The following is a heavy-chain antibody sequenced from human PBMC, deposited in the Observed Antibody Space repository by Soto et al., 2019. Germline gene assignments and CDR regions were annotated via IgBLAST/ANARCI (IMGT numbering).Heavy chain of an antibody. CDR3: ASDYVSSDSPRYYGMDV. Sequence: EVQLVESGGGLVQPGGSLRLSCAASGFTLSSYWMSWVRQAPGTGLEGVANIKQDGSEKYYVDSVKGRVTISRDNAKNSLYLQLNSLRAEDTALYYCASDYVSSDSPRYYGMDVWGQGTTVTVSS. V-gene: IGHV3-7*05. CDR2: IKQDGSEK. CDR1: GFTLSSYW. D-gene: IGHD6-13*01. J-gene: IGHJ6*02.